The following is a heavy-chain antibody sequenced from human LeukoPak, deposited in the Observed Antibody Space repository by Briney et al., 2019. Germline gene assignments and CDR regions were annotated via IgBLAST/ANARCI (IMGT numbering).Heavy chain of an antibody. CDR1: GFTFSSYD. CDR3: AKSPERRPNYFDY. Sequence: GGSLRLSCAASGFTFSSYDMHWVRQAPGKGLEWVSAISGSGGSTYYADSVKGRFTISRDNSKNTLYLQMNSLRAEDTAVYYCAKSPERRPNYFDYWGQGTLVTVSS. V-gene: IGHV3-23*01. J-gene: IGHJ4*02. D-gene: IGHD1-1*01. CDR2: ISGSGGST.